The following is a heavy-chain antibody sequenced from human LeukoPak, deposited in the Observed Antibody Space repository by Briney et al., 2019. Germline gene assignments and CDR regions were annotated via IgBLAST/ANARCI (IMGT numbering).Heavy chain of an antibody. CDR3: ARGRAALDY. D-gene: IGHD6-13*01. V-gene: IGHV4-59*08. CDR1: GGSISSYY. CDR2: IYYSGST. Sequence: PSETLSLTCTVSGGSISSYYWSWIRQPPGKGLEWIGYIYYSGSTNYNPSLKSRVTISVDTSKNQFSLKLSSVTAADTAVYYCARGRAALDYWGQGTLVTVSS. J-gene: IGHJ4*02.